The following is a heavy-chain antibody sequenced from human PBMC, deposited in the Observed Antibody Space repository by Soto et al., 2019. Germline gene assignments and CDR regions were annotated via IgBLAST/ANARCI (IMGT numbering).Heavy chain of an antibody. V-gene: IGHV3-48*03. CDR1: GFTFSSYE. J-gene: IGHJ4*02. CDR3: ASRYSGYDSALYYFDY. CDR2: ISSSGSTI. Sequence: PGGSLRLSCAASGFTFSSYEMNWVRQAPGKGLEWVSYISSSGSTIYYADSVKGRFTISRDNAKNSLYLQMNSLRAEDTAVYYCASRYSGYDSALYYFDYWGQGTLVTVSS. D-gene: IGHD5-12*01.